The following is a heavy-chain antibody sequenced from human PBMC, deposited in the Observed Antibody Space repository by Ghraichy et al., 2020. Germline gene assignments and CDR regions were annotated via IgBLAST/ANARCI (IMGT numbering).Heavy chain of an antibody. J-gene: IGHJ4*02. CDR2: INHSGST. CDR1: GGSFSGYY. D-gene: IGHD5-18*01. Sequence: SETLSLTCAVYGGSFSGYYWSWIRQPPGKGLEWIGEINHSGSTNYNPSLKSRVTISVDTSKNQFSLKLSSVTAADTAVYYCARVQRVLQLWLTGSFDYWGQGTLVTVSS. V-gene: IGHV4-34*01. CDR3: ARVQRVLQLWLTGSFDY.